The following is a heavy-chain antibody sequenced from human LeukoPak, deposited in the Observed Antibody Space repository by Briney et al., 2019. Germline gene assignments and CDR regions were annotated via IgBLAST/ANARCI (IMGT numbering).Heavy chain of an antibody. CDR1: GFTFSTYE. J-gene: IGHJ4*02. V-gene: IGHV3-48*03. CDR3: AREGGVNYYDLDYFDY. Sequence: GGSLRLSCVGSGFTFSTYEMTWVRQAPGKGLEWVSYISSGGGTIYYADSVKGRFTISRDNAKNSLYLQMNSLRAEDTAVYYCAREGGVNYYDLDYFDYWGQGTLITVSS. D-gene: IGHD3-22*01. CDR2: ISSGGGTI.